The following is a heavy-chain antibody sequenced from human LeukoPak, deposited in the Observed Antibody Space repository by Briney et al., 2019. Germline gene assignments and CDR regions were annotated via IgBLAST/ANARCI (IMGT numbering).Heavy chain of an antibody. CDR2: IIRSGGT. D-gene: IGHD2-21*01. Sequence: GGSLRLSCVASGFTFNNYAMCWVRQAPGKGLEWVSAIIRSGGTYYADSVEGRFTISRDNSKNTLCLEMNSLRAEDTAVYYCAKDLTLYGDFPYFDYWGRGTLVTVSS. CDR3: AKDLTLYGDFPYFDY. V-gene: IGHV3-23*01. CDR1: GFTFNNYA. J-gene: IGHJ4*02.